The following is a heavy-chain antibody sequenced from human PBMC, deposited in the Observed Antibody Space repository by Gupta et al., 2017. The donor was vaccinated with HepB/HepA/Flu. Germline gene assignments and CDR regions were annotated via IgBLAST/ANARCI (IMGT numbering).Heavy chain of an antibody. CDR2: ISYNGVT. CDR1: GGSTSSSKYS. J-gene: IGHJ4*02. V-gene: IGHV4-39*01. D-gene: IGHD6-19*01. CDR3: ARKWVVPAPWAQFDH. Sequence: QVQLQESGPGLVKPSGTLSLTCTVSGGSTSSSKYSWGWIRQPPGKGLEWIGTISYNGVTFYKPSLKSRLTVSMDRSKNQFSLKLDSVTAADTAVYFCARKWVVPAPWAQFDHWGQGMLVTVSS.